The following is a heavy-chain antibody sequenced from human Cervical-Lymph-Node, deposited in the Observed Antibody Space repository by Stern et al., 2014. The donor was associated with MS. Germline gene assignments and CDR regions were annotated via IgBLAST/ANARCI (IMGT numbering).Heavy chain of an antibody. Sequence: DQLVESGAEVKKPGSSVKVSCKASGGTFSSQAISWVRQAPGQGLEWLGGIIPLFGAADYAQKLQGRVTITADESTSTAYMELRSLRSEDTAVYYCARDEIGQTTTHYYYYGMDVWGQGTTVTVSS. V-gene: IGHV1-69*01. J-gene: IGHJ6*02. CDR3: ARDEIGQTTTHYYYYGMDV. D-gene: IGHD1-1*01. CDR1: GGTFSSQA. CDR2: IIPLFGAA.